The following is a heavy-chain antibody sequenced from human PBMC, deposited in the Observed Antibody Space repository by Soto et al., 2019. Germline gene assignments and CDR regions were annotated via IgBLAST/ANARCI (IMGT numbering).Heavy chain of an antibody. CDR2: IYYSGST. D-gene: IGHD3-10*01. J-gene: IGHJ4*02. CDR1: GDSISSYY. Sequence: QVQLQESGPGLVKPSETLSLTCTVSGDSISSYYWSWIRQPPGKGLEWIGYIYYSGSTNYNPSLTCRVTISVDTSKNQFSLKLSSVTAADTAVYYCARARGGYFHYWGQGTLVTVSS. V-gene: IGHV4-59*01. CDR3: ARARGGYFHY.